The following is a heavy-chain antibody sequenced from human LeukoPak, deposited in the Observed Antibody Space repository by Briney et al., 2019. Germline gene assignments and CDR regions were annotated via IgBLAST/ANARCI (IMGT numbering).Heavy chain of an antibody. J-gene: IGHJ6*03. CDR1: GGSISSSSYY. CDR2: IYYSGST. Sequence: SETLSLTCTVSGGSISSSSYYWGWIRQPPGKGLEWIGSIYYSGSTNYNPSLKSRVTMSVDTSKNQFSLKLSSVTAADTAVYYCAREARLELYYYYYMDVWGKGTTVTVSS. D-gene: IGHD1-7*01. V-gene: IGHV4-39*07. CDR3: AREARLELYYYYYMDV.